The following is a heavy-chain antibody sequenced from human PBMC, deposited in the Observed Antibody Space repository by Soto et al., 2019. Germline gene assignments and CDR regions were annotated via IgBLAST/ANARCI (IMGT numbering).Heavy chain of an antibody. Sequence: SQTLSLTCAISGDSVSSNSAAWNWIRHSPSGGLEWLGRTKYRSKWYNEYAVSVKSRITINPDTSKNQFSLQLNSVTAEDTAVYYCARDSAVSGYDYWGQGTLVTVSS. D-gene: IGHD6-19*01. CDR1: GDSVSSNSAA. CDR2: TKYRSKWYN. V-gene: IGHV6-1*01. CDR3: ARDSAVSGYDY. J-gene: IGHJ4*02.